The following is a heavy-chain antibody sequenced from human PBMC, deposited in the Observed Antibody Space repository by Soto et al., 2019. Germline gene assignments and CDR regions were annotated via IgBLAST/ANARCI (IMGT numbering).Heavy chain of an antibody. D-gene: IGHD1-20*01. J-gene: IGHJ6*02. CDR1: GFSRPSPGMK. CDR3: VRSIRGPRHFNVMAF. Sequence: LVNPRDTLALTCTFSGFSRPSPGMKVSWIRQPPGKALEWLALIERDDDDKYYSTSLKTRLTISKDTRKNQVVLTMANIDPADTGTYYCVRSIRGPRHFNVMAFWGQGTTVTGS. V-gene: IGHV2-70*13. CDR2: IERDDDDK.